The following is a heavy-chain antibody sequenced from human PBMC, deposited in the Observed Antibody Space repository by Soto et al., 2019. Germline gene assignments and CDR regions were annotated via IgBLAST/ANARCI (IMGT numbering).Heavy chain of an antibody. CDR1: GFTFTTFR. Sequence: PGGSLRLSCETSGFTFTTFRMHWVRQVPGKGLVWVSRVSPDGSSTTYADSVKGRFTISRDNAKNTLYLQMNSLRAEDTAVYYCARAIRGYSSSWYYYYYYGMDVWGQGTTVTVSS. V-gene: IGHV3-74*03. J-gene: IGHJ6*02. CDR3: ARAIRGYSSSWYYYYYYGMDV. D-gene: IGHD6-13*01. CDR2: VSPDGSST.